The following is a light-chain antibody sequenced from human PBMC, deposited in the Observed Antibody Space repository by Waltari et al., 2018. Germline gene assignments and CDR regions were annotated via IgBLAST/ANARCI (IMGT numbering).Light chain of an antibody. Sequence: QSAPIQSPSLSGSLGQSVTISCTGTSSDIGRYNYVSWYRQQPGTTTKLMMYKVNMRPSGVSVRFSGSKSGNTASLTISGLQPEDEADYYCSSYEASDTLLFGGGTRLTVL. CDR3: SSYEASDTLL. CDR2: KVN. J-gene: IGLJ2*01. V-gene: IGLV2-8*01. CDR1: SSDIGRYNY.